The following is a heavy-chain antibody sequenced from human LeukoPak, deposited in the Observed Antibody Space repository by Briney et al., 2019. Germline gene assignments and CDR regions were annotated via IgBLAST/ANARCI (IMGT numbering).Heavy chain of an antibody. V-gene: IGHV3-33*01. CDR2: IWYDGSNK. D-gene: IGHD6-13*01. CDR3: ARDLHSSSWSNQPLDY. Sequence: GGSLRLSCAASGFTFSNYGMHWVRQAPGKGLEWVAVIWYDGSNKYYADSVKGRFTISRDNSKNTLYLQMNSPRAEDTAVYYCARDLHSSSWSNQPLDYWGQGTLVTVSS. J-gene: IGHJ4*02. CDR1: GFTFSNYG.